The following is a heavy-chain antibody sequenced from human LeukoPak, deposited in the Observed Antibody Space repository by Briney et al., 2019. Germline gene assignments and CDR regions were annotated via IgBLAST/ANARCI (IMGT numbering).Heavy chain of an antibody. CDR2: INPNSGGT. J-gene: IGHJ4*02. CDR3: ARNRYCSGGSCYDY. Sequence: ASLKVSCKSSVYTFTGYYMHWVRQAPGQGLEWMGWINPNSGGTNYAQKFQGRVTMTRDTSISTAYKELSRLKSDDTAVYYCARNRYCSGGSCYDYWGQATLVTVSS. CDR1: VYTFTGYY. V-gene: IGHV1-2*02. D-gene: IGHD2-15*01.